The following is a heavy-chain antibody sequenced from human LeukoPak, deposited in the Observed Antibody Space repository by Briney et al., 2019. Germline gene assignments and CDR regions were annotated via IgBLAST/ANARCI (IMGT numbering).Heavy chain of an antibody. CDR2: ISYDGSNK. J-gene: IGHJ4*02. D-gene: IGHD3-3*01. CDR3: AKDGSYYDFDY. Sequence: GGSLRLSCAASGFTLSSYGMHWVRQAPGKGLEWVAVISYDGSNKYYADSVKGRFTISRDSSKNTLYLQMNSLRAEDTAVYYCAKDGSYYDFDYWGQGTLVTVSS. CDR1: GFTLSSYG. V-gene: IGHV3-30*18.